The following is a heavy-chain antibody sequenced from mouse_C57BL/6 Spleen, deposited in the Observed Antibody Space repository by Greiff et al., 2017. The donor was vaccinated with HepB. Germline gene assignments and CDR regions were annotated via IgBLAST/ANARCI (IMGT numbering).Heavy chain of an antibody. V-gene: IGHV1-66*01. CDR2: IYPGSGNT. D-gene: IGHD1-1*01. Sequence: QVQLKESGPELVKPGASVKISCKASGYSFTSYYIHWVKQRPGQGLEWIGWIYPGSGNTKYNEKFKGKATLTAETSSSTAYMQLSSLTSEDSAVYYCARGEYYGSREYYFDYWGQGTTRTVSS. CDR3: ARGEYYGSREYYFDY. J-gene: IGHJ2*01. CDR1: GYSFTSYY.